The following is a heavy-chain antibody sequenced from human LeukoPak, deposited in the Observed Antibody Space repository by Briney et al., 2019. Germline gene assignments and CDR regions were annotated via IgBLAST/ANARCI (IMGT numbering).Heavy chain of an antibody. J-gene: IGHJ4*02. D-gene: IGHD3-16*01. Sequence: SETLSLTCTVSGGSISSGGYYWSWIRQHPGKGLEWIGYIYYSGSTYHNPSLKSRVTISVDTSKNQFSLKLSFVTAADTAVYYCARSPVSFMFSEYFDYWGQGTLVTVSS. CDR2: IYYSGST. V-gene: IGHV4-31*03. CDR3: ARSPVSFMFSEYFDY. CDR1: GGSISSGGYY.